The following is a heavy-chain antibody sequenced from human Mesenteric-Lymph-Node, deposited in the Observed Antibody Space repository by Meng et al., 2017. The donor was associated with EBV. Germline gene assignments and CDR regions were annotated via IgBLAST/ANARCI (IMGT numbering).Heavy chain of an antibody. CDR1: GCSNSSSDW. Sequence: QESGPEPVKPSGALSRNCVYSGCSNSSSDWLNWVHQPPGKGLEWIGEIYDGGFTNYNPSLKSRVTISLDKSKNQFSLKLTSVTAADTAVYYCARKDGNGWWYFDLWGRGTLVTVSS. D-gene: IGHD6-19*01. CDR3: ARKDGNGWWYFDL. J-gene: IGHJ2*01. V-gene: IGHV4-4*02. CDR2: IYDGGFT.